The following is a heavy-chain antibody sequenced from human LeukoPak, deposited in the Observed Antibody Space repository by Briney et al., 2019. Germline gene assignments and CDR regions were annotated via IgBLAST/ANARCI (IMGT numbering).Heavy chain of an antibody. CDR2: IYHSGST. Sequence: SETLSLTCTVSGYSISSGYYWGWIRQPPGKGLAWIGSIYHSGSTYYNPSLKSRVTISVDTSKNQFSLKLSSVTAADTAVYYCARIGYSSGWWGYFQHWGQGTLVTVSS. CDR1: GYSISSGYY. J-gene: IGHJ1*01. CDR3: ARIGYSSGWWGYFQH. D-gene: IGHD6-19*01. V-gene: IGHV4-38-2*02.